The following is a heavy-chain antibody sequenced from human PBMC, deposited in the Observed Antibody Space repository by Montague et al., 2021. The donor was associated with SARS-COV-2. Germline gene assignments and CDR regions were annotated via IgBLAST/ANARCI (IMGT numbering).Heavy chain of an antibody. CDR1: RGSFSNYY. D-gene: IGHD3-9*01. J-gene: IGHJ3*02. CDR2: INQGGAP. CDR3: ARGRPVQGSFRHFDSISSGALDI. V-gene: IGHV4-34*01. Sequence: SETLSLTCAVSRGSFSNYYWTWIRQSPGKGLEWIGEINQGGAPNYTPSLKSRVTISLDMSKKKISLKLNSVTVADTAVFFCARGRPVQGSFRHFDSISSGALDIWAQGSLVIVSS.